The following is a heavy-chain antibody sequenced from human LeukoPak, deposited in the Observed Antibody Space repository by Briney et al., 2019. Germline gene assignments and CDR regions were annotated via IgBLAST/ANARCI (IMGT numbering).Heavy chain of an antibody. CDR3: TRDRSRAEDD. Sequence: PGGSLRLSCSASGFTFSGHWMSWVRQAPGERLEWVANINQGGSYKYYVVSVKGRFTISRDNANNLLYLQMNSLRGEDTAVYYCTRDRSRAEDDWGQGTLVTVSS. V-gene: IGHV3-7*01. CDR1: GFTFSGHW. D-gene: IGHD1-14*01. J-gene: IGHJ4*02. CDR2: INQGGSYK.